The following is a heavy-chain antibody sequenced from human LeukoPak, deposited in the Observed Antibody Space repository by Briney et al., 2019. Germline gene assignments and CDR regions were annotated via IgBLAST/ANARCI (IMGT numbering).Heavy chain of an antibody. CDR2: IIPIFGTA. CDR3: ARWPTDSSGDPDDY. V-gene: IGHV1-69*13. Sequence: ASVKVSCKASGGTFSSYAISWVRQAPGQGLEWMGGIIPIFGTANYAQKFQGRVTITVDESTSTAYMELSSLRSEDTAVYYCARWPTDSSGDPDDYWGQGTLVTVSS. CDR1: GGTFSSYA. J-gene: IGHJ4*02. D-gene: IGHD6-19*01.